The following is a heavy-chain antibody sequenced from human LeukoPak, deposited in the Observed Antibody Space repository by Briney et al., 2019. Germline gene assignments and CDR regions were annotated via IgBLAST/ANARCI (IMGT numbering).Heavy chain of an antibody. V-gene: IGHV4-61*02. J-gene: IGHJ3*02. D-gene: IGHD3-22*01. CDR3: ARDLTSGYSLNDAFDI. CDR1: GGSISSGSYY. CDR2: IYTSGST. Sequence: SETLSLTCTVSGGSISSGSYYWSWIRQPAGKGLEWIGRIYTSGSTNYNPSLKSRVTISVDTSKNQFSLRLSSVTAADTAVYYCARDLTSGYSLNDAFDIWGQGTMVTVSS.